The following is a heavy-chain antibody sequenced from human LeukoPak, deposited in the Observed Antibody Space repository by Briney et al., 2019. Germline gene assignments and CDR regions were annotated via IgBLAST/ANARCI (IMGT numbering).Heavy chain of an antibody. V-gene: IGHV3-43*02. Sequence: GGSLRLSCAASGFTFDDYAMHWVRQAPGKGLEWVSLISGDGGSTYYADSVKGRFTISRDNSKNTLYLQMNSLRAEDTAVYYCARDFYVGSGSYYIGYWGQGTLVTVSS. J-gene: IGHJ4*02. CDR3: ARDFYVGSGSYYIGY. CDR1: GFTFDDYA. D-gene: IGHD3-10*01. CDR2: ISGDGGST.